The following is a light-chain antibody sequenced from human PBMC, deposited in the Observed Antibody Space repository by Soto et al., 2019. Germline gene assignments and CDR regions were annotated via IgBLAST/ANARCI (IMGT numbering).Light chain of an antibody. CDR2: GAS. CDR1: HSVSSSY. J-gene: IGKJ1*01. Sequence: EIVFTQSPCTLSFSPGERATLSCRASHSVSSSYLAWYQQKPGQAPRLLLYGASTRATGLPARFSGSGSGTEFTLTISSLQSEDFAVYYCQHYHDWPPRTFGQGTKV. CDR3: QHYHDWPPRT. V-gene: IGKV3-15*01.